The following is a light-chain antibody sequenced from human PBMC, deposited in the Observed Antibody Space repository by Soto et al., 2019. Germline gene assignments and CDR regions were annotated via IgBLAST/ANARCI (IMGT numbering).Light chain of an antibody. Sequence: EIVLTQSPGTLSLSPGERATLSCRASQSVFXSHFAWYQQRPGQAPRLLIYGVSSRATGIPDRFSGGGSGTDFTLTISRLEPADSAVYYCQQYGSSPGTFGQGTKLEI. V-gene: IGKV3-20*01. CDR2: GVS. CDR3: QQYGSSPGT. J-gene: IGKJ2*01. CDR1: QSVFXSH.